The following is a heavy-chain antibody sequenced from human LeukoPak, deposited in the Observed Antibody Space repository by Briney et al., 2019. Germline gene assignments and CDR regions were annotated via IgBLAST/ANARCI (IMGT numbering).Heavy chain of an antibody. CDR3: ARVKVAYSSGWHDAFDI. V-gene: IGHV1-46*01. CDR1: GYTFTSYY. Sequence: ASVKVSCKASGYTFTSYYMHWVRQAPGQGLEGMGIINPSGGSTSYAQKFQGRVTMTRDTSTSTVYMELSSLRSEDTAVYYCARVKVAYSSGWHDAFDIWGQGTMVTVSS. CDR2: INPSGGST. J-gene: IGHJ3*02. D-gene: IGHD6-19*01.